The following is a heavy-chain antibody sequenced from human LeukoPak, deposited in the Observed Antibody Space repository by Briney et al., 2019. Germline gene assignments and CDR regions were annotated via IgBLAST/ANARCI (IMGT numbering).Heavy chain of an antibody. J-gene: IGHJ6*02. CDR3: ARYYCSSTSCFDGYYGMDV. D-gene: IGHD2-2*01. Sequence: GGSLRLSCAASGFTFSSYWMSWVRQAPGKGLEWVANIKQDGSEKYYVDSVKGRFTISRDNAKNSLYLQMNSLRAEDTAVYYCARYYCSSTSCFDGYYGMDVWGQGTTVTVSS. CDR1: GFTFSSYW. V-gene: IGHV3-7*01. CDR2: IKQDGSEK.